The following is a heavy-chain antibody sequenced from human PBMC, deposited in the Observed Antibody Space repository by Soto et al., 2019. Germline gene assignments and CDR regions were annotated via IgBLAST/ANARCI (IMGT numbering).Heavy chain of an antibody. Sequence: PSETLSLTCTVSGGSISSSSYYWGWIRQPPGKGLEWIGSIYYSGSTYYNPSLKSRVTIPVDTSKNQFSLKLSSVTAADTAVYYCARQIRVLWFGELLNWFDPWGQGTLVTVSS. J-gene: IGHJ5*02. D-gene: IGHD3-10*01. CDR3: ARQIRVLWFGELLNWFDP. CDR2: IYYSGST. CDR1: GGSISSSSYY. V-gene: IGHV4-39*01.